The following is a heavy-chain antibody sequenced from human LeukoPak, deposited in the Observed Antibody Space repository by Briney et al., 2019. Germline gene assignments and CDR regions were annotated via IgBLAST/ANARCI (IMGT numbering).Heavy chain of an antibody. J-gene: IGHJ4*02. Sequence: ASVKVSCKASGYTFTSYDINWVRQATGQGLEWMGWMNPNSGNTGYAQKFQGRVTITRNTSISTAYMELSSLRSEDTAVYYCAVVDSSGWYCHDYWGQGTLVTVSS. D-gene: IGHD6-19*01. CDR1: GYTFTSYD. CDR2: MNPNSGNT. CDR3: AVVDSSGWYCHDY. V-gene: IGHV1-8*03.